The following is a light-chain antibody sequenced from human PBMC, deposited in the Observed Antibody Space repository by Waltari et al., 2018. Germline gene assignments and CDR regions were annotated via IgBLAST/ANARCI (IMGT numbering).Light chain of an antibody. CDR2: EVT. V-gene: IGLV2-14*01. Sequence: QSALTQPASVSGSPGQSITISCTGTNSDVGGFNYVSWYQQHPGKAPKLVIYEVTHRPPGGVYRFSGAKSGNTASLTISGLQAEDEADYYCCSYANSRTVIFGGGTKLTVL. J-gene: IGLJ2*01. CDR1: NSDVGGFNY. CDR3: CSYANSRTVI.